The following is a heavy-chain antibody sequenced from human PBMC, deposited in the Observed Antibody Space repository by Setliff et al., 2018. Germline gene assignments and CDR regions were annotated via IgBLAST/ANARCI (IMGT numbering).Heavy chain of an antibody. CDR2: VYSTGST. J-gene: IGHJ5*01. V-gene: IGHV4-61*09. CDR1: GASISSGSHY. Sequence: PSETLSLTCNVSGASISSGSHYWSWIRQSAGEKPTWIGHVYSTGSTNYNPSFESRVSISVDKLNNQFSLKMTSVTAADTAMYYCVRDRYGRNSDGSGVYNWFDSWGQGILVTVSS. CDR3: VRDRYGRNSDGSGVYNWFDS. D-gene: IGHD2-15*01.